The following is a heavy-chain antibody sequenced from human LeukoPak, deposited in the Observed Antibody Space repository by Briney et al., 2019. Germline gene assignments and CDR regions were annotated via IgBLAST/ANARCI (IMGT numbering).Heavy chain of an antibody. J-gene: IGHJ6*02. CDR3: ARGGGLDV. Sequence: TGGSLRLSCAASGFTVSSSFMYWVRQAPGKGLEWVSVIQSGGATNYADSVKGRFTISRDNAKNSLYLQMSNLRAEDTAVYFCARGGGLDVWGQGATVTVSS. V-gene: IGHV3-53*01. D-gene: IGHD3-16*01. CDR1: GFTVSSSF. CDR2: IQSGGAT.